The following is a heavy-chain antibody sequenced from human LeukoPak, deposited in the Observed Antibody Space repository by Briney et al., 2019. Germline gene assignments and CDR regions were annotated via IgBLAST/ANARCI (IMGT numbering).Heavy chain of an antibody. CDR2: ISYDGSNK. CDR3: AKRSVYYGMDV. J-gene: IGHJ6*04. CDR1: GFTFSSYG. V-gene: IGHV3-30*18. Sequence: PGRFLRLSCAASGFTFSSYGMHWVRQAPGKGLGWVAVISYDGSNKYYADSVKGRFTISRDNSKNTLYLQMNSLRAEDTAVYYCAKRSVYYGMDVWGKGTTVTVSS.